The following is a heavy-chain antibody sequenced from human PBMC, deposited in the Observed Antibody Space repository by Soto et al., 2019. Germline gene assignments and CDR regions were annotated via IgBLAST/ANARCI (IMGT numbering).Heavy chain of an antibody. Sequence: QVQLVESGGGVVQPGTSLRLSCVGSGFTFRSYVIHWVRQAPGKGLEWVALTSYDGSNNFYGDSVKGRFTISRDNSRNTVELQMDSLRLDDTALYYCARWGTTGGLDVWGQGTVVSVSS. CDR2: TSYDGSNN. V-gene: IGHV3-33*05. CDR1: GFTFRSYV. CDR3: ARWGTTGGLDV. J-gene: IGHJ4*02. D-gene: IGHD3-16*01.